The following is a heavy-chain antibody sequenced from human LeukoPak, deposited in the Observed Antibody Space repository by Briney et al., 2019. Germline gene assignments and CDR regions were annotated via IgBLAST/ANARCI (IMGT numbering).Heavy chain of an antibody. J-gene: IGHJ4*02. CDR2: IWYDGSNK. Sequence: GGSLRLSCAASGFTFSSYGMHWVRQAPGKGLERVAVIWYDGSNKYYADSVKGRFTISRDNSKGMSYLQMNSLRAEDTAVYYCAKAASVVTSPFDYWGQGTLVTVSS. CDR3: AKAASVVTSPFDY. V-gene: IGHV3-33*06. CDR1: GFTFSSYG. D-gene: IGHD3-22*01.